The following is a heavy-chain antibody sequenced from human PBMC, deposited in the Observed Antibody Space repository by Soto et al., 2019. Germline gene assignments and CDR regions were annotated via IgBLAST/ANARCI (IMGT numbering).Heavy chain of an antibody. CDR2: VHYSGST. D-gene: IGHD6-19*01. Sequence: WETLSLTCTVSGGSMSGFYLSWIRQPPGKGLDWIGFVHYSGSTNYNPSLTSRVSISIDTPRNQFSLKLSSVTAADTAVYYCVRLATRAVAGRTFDCWGQGTLVTVS. J-gene: IGHJ4*02. CDR1: GGSMSGFY. CDR3: VRLATRAVAGRTFDC. V-gene: IGHV4-59*08.